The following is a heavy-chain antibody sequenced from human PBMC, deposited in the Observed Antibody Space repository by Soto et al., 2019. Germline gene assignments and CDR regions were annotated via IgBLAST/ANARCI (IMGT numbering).Heavy chain of an antibody. CDR2: IYRDDDK. D-gene: IGHD1-7*01. CDR3: AYRQEYRDSWNSGWFDP. Sequence: QITLKESGPTLVIPTQTLTLTCTLSGFSLSTSGVGVGWIRQAPGKALEWLGVIYRDDDKRYNPSLKTRLTITRDSYTKQVLLTMTNMDPVDTATYYCAYRQEYRDSWNSGWFDPWGQGTLVTVSS. J-gene: IGHJ5*02. CDR1: GFSLSTSGVG. V-gene: IGHV2-5*02.